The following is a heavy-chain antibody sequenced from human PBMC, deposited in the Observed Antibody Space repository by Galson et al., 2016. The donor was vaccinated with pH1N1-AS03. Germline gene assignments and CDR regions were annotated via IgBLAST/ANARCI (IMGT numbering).Heavy chain of an antibody. Sequence: SLRLSCAASGFTFSSYAMHWVRQAPGKGLEWVANINQDGAKHYYVGSVRGRFTISRDNAKNSLYLQMNSLRVEDTAVYYCARDMLRPVGGTIVDYWGQGTLVTGSS. CDR2: INQDGAKH. CDR1: GFTFSSYA. J-gene: IGHJ4*02. CDR3: ARDMLRPVGGTIVDY. D-gene: IGHD6-19*01. V-gene: IGHV3-7*01.